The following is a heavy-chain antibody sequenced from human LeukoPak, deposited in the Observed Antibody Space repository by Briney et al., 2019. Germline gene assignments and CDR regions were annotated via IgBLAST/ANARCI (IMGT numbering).Heavy chain of an antibody. Sequence: GGSLRLSCAASGFTFSSYSMNWVRQAPGKGRELVSYISSSSSTIYYADSVKGRFTISRDNAKNSLYLQMNSLRAEDTAVYYCARDQYSYGELFDYWGQGTLVTVSS. CDR2: ISSSSSTI. D-gene: IGHD5-18*01. J-gene: IGHJ4*02. CDR3: ARDQYSYGELFDY. V-gene: IGHV3-48*01. CDR1: GFTFSSYS.